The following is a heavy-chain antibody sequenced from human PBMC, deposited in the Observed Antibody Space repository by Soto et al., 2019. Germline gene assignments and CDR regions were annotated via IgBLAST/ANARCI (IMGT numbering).Heavy chain of an antibody. CDR2: IFYSGNS. V-gene: IGHV4-31*03. CDR3: ARLSSLYYNSDYGGYYFDY. D-gene: IGHD3-10*01. Sequence: QVQLQESGPGLVKPSQTLSLTCTVSGGSIRGGDYYWSWIRQHPGKGLEWIGYIFYSGNSFYNRSLKSGVTISVDTSKNQFSLQLSSVTAADTAIYYCARLSSLYYNSDYGGYYFDYWGQGTLVSVSS. J-gene: IGHJ4*02. CDR1: GGSIRGGDYY.